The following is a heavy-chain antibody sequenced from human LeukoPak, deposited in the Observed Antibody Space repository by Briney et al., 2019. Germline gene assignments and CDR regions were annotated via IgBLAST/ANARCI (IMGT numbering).Heavy chain of an antibody. D-gene: IGHD5-18*01. Sequence: GVSLRLSCAASGFNFRFYIMNWVRQAPGKGLEWISYISSDAKTVNYEDSVKGRFTISRDNAKNSLYLQMNSLSADDTAVYYCARVGSRYGPPNSWGQGTLVTASS. CDR1: GFNFRFYI. CDR3: ARVGSRYGPPNS. CDR2: ISSDAKTV. V-gene: IGHV3-48*01. J-gene: IGHJ4*02.